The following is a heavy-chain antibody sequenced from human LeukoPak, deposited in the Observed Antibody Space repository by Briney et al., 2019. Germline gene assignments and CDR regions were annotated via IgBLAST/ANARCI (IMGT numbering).Heavy chain of an antibody. Sequence: SETLSLTCTVSGGSISSSSYYWGWIRQPPGKGLEWIGSIYYSGSTYYNPSLKSRVTISVDTSKNQFSLKLSSVTAADTAVYYCARQRTTGYCSGGSCYSYNTFDPWGQGTLVTVSS. CDR1: GGSISSSSYY. V-gene: IGHV4-39*01. CDR2: IYYSGST. CDR3: ARQRTTGYCSGGSCYSYNTFDP. D-gene: IGHD2-15*01. J-gene: IGHJ5*02.